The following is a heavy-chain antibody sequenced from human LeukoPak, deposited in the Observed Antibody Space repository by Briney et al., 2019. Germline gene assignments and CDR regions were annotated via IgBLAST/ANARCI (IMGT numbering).Heavy chain of an antibody. CDR1: GFTFGDYA. CDR2: IRSKAYGGTT. J-gene: IGHJ4*02. CDR3: TSGQRGYSYG. V-gene: IGHV3-49*04. D-gene: IGHD5-18*01. Sequence: GGSLRLSCTASGFTFGDYAMSWVRQAPGKGLEWVGFIRSKAYGGTTEYAASVKGRFTISRDDSKSIAYLQMNSLKTEDTAVYYCTSGQRGYSYGWDQGTLVTVSS.